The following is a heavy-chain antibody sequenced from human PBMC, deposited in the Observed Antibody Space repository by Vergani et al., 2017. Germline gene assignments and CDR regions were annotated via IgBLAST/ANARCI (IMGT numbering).Heavy chain of an antibody. CDR3: ARDRVVRGAYGMDV. D-gene: IGHD3-10*01. CDR2: IIPILGIA. V-gene: IGHV1-69*04. Sequence: QVQLVQSGAEVKKPGSSVKVSCKASGGTFSSSAISWVRQAPGPVLEWMGRIIPILGIANYAQKFQGRVTITADKSTSTAYMELSSLRSEDTAVYYCARDRVVRGAYGMDVWGQGTTVTVSS. CDR1: GGTFSSSA. J-gene: IGHJ6*02.